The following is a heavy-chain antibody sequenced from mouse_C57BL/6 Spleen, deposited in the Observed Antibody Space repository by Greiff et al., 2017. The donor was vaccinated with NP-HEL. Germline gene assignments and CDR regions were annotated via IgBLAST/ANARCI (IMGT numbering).Heavy chain of an antibody. J-gene: IGHJ3*01. CDR1: GYSITSGYY. CDR3: ASPYSSWFAY. Sequence: ESGPGLVKPSQSLSLTCSVTGYSITSGYYWNWIRQFPGNKLEWMGYISYDGSNNYNPSLKNRISITRDTSKNQFFLKLNSVTTEDTATYYCASPYSSWFAYWGQGTLVTVSA. CDR2: ISYDGSN. V-gene: IGHV3-6*01. D-gene: IGHD2-5*01.